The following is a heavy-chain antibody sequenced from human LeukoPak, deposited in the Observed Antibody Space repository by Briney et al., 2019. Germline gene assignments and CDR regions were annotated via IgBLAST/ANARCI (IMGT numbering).Heavy chain of an antibody. V-gene: IGHV4-59*01. CDR1: GGSISSYY. CDR3: ARDRGVYYGSGSYYGWFDP. D-gene: IGHD3-10*01. Sequence: SKTLSLTCTVSGGSISSYYWSWIRQPPGKGLEWIGYIYYSGSTNYNPSLKSRVTISVDTSKNQFSLKLSSVTAADTAVYYCARDRGVYYGSGSYYGWFDPWGQGTLATVSS. J-gene: IGHJ5*02. CDR2: IYYSGST.